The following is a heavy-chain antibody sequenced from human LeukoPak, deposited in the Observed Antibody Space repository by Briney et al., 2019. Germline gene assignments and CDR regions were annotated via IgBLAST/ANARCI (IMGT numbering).Heavy chain of an antibody. CDR3: TRHREWYYYDSSGYPFDY. CDR2: IRSRANSYAT. V-gene: IGHV3-73*01. CDR1: GFTFSVSD. J-gene: IGHJ4*02. D-gene: IGHD3-22*01. Sequence: PGGSLRLSCAASGFTFSVSDMHWARHASGKGLEWVGRIRSRANSYATAYAALVRGRFTISRDDSKNTAYLQMNSLKTEDTAVYYCTRHREWYYYDSSGYPFDYWGQGTLVTVSS.